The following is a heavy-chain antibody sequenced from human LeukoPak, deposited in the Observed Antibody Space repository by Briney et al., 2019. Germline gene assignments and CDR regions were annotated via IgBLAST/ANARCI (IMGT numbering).Heavy chain of an antibody. J-gene: IGHJ6*02. D-gene: IGHD6-19*01. Sequence: GGSLRLSCAASGFTFSSFNMNWVRQAPGKGLEWVSSISSTSSLIWYADSLKGRFTISRDNAKNSLYLQMDSLRAEDTAVYYCARDLAVLDVWGQGTTVTVSS. CDR2: ISSTSSLI. V-gene: IGHV3-21*01. CDR3: ARDLAVLDV. CDR1: GFTFSSFN.